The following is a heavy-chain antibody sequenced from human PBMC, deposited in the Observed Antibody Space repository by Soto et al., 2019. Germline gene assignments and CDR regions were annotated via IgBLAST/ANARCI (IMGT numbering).Heavy chain of an antibody. J-gene: IGHJ3*02. CDR3: ARGEVGATEECALDI. CDR1: CGSISSDY. CDR2: IYYSGST. D-gene: IGHD1-26*01. Sequence: PSETLSLTCTVSCGSISSDYWSWIRQPPGKGLEWIGYIYYSGSTNYNPSLKSRVTISVDTSKNQFSLKLSSVTAADTAVYYCARGEVGATEECALDIWGQGTMVTV. V-gene: IGHV4-59*01.